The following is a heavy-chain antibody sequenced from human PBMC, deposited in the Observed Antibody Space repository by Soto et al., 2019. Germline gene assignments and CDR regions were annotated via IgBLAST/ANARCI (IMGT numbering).Heavy chain of an antibody. V-gene: IGHV3-48*02. D-gene: IGHD6-13*01. J-gene: IGHJ3*02. CDR3: ARRSLGTSLDAFDI. Sequence: GGSLRLSCAASGFTFSSYNMNWVRQAPGKGLEWVSYISSSSSTIYYADSVKGRFTISRDNAKNSLYLQMNSLRDEDTAVYYCARRSLGTSLDAFDIWGQGTMVTVSS. CDR1: GFTFSSYN. CDR2: ISSSSSTI.